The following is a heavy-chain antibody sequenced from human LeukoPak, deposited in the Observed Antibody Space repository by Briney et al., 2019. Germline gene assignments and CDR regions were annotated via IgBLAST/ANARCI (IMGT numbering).Heavy chain of an antibody. CDR3: AREAAYSSRFDP. CDR2: INPNSGGT. J-gene: IGHJ5*02. CDR1: GYTFSSYH. D-gene: IGHD6-13*01. V-gene: IGHV1-2*04. Sequence: ASVKVSCKASGYTFSSYHIHWVRQAPGQGLEWMGWINPNSGGTNYAQKFQGWVTMTRDTSISTAYMELSRLRSDDTAVYYCAREAAYSSRFDPWGQGTLVTVSS.